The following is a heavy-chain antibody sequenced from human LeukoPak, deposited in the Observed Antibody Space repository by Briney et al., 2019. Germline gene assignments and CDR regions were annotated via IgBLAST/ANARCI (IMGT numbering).Heavy chain of an antibody. CDR1: GFTFSSYA. Sequence: GGSLRLSCAASGFTFSSYAMSWVRQAPGKGLEWVSAISGSGGSTYYADSVKGRFTISRDNSKNTLYLQMNSLRADDTAVYYCAKDRGKTVAQFDYWGQGTLVTVSS. CDR3: AKDRGKTVAQFDY. J-gene: IGHJ4*02. D-gene: IGHD4-23*01. V-gene: IGHV3-23*01. CDR2: ISGSGGST.